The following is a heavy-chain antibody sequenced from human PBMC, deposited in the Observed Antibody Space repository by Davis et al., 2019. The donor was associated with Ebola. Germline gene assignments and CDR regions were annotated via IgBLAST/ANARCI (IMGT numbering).Heavy chain of an antibody. CDR2: INHSGST. J-gene: IGHJ4*02. CDR1: GGSFSGYY. D-gene: IGHD5-12*01. Sequence: GSLRLSCAVYGGSFSGYYWSWIRQPPGKGLEWIGEINHSGSTNYNPSLKSRVTISVDTSKNQFSLKLSSVTAADTAVYYCARDLRGGGYDGWGYWGQGTLVTVSS. CDR3: ARDLRGGGYDGWGY. V-gene: IGHV4-34*01.